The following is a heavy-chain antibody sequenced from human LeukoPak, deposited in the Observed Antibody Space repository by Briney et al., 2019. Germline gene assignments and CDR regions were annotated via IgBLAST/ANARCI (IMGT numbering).Heavy chain of an antibody. J-gene: IGHJ4*02. Sequence: GGSLRLSCVASGFTFSSYAMNWVRQAPGKGLEWVSAISDSGGSSYYADSVKGRFTISRDNSKNTLYLQMNSLRAEDTAVYYCAKDPPRAAWFSADYTNYGDWGQGTLVAVSS. D-gene: IGHD4-11*01. CDR2: ISDSGGSS. CDR1: GFTFSSYA. CDR3: AKDPPRAAWFSADYTNYGD. V-gene: IGHV3-23*01.